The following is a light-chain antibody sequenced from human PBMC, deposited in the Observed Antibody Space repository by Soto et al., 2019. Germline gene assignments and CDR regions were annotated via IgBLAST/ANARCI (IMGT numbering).Light chain of an antibody. V-gene: IGKV1-39*01. CDR2: GAS. CDR3: QQSYSIPSIT. Sequence: DIQMTQSPSSLSASVGDRVTITCRTSQSISTYLNWYQQKPGKAPKLLIFGASSLQSGVPSRFSGSGSGTDFTLTISSLQPEDFATYYCQQSYSIPSITFGQGTRLEIK. J-gene: IGKJ5*01. CDR1: QSISTY.